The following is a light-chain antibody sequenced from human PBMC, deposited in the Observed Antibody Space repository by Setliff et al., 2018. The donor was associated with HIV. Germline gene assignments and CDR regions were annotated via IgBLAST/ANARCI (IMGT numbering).Light chain of an antibody. CDR1: SGDIGGYNY. CDR3: SSFTGSSAPGV. CDR2: DVT. Sequence: QSALTQPASVSESPGQSITISCTGTSGDIGGYNYVSWYQQHPGKAPKVLIYDVTSRPSGVSNRFSGSKSGSTASLTISGLQAEDEADYYCSSFTGSSAPGVFGTGTK. V-gene: IGLV2-14*03. J-gene: IGLJ1*01.